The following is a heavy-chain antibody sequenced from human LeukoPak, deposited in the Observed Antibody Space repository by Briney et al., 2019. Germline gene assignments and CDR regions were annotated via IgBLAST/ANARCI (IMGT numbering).Heavy chain of an antibody. CDR2: IYISGSGST. V-gene: IGHV4-61*02. CDR1: GGSISSGSYY. Sequence: SQTLSLTCTVSGGSISSGSYYWSWIRQPAGKGLEWIGRIYISGSGSTNYNPSLKSRVTMSVDTSKNQFSLKLSSVTAADTAVYYCARDKRVAVAGTYIYYYYMDVWGNGTTVTISS. CDR3: ARDKRVAVAGTYIYYYYMDV. D-gene: IGHD6-19*01. J-gene: IGHJ6*03.